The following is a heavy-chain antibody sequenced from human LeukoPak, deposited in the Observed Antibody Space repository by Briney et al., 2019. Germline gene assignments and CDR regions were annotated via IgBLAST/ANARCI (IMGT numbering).Heavy chain of an antibody. CDR1: GFTFSSYG. J-gene: IGHJ6*03. D-gene: IGHD2-2*01. CDR3: AKDRKYCSSTSCYWNYYYMDV. CDR2: IRYDGSNK. V-gene: IGHV3-30*02. Sequence: PGGSLRLSCAASGFTFSSYGMHWVRQAPGKGLEWVAFIRYDGSNKYYADSVKGRFTISRDNSKNTLYLQMNSLRAEDTAVYYCAKDRKYCSSTSCYWNYYYMDVWGKGTTVTVSS.